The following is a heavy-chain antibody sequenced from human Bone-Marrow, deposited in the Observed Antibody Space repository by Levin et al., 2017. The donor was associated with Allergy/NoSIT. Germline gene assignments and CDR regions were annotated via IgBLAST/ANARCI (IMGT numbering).Heavy chain of an antibody. Sequence: GESLKISCKASGDTFTTYYIHWVRQAPGQGLEWMGIINPSSGNTSHAQTFQGRVSMTRDTSTSTVYLELSSLTSEDTAVYYCARTLPRGYNGMAVWGQGTTVTASS. CDR2: INPSSGNT. J-gene: IGHJ6*02. D-gene: IGHD2/OR15-2a*01. CDR1: GDTFTTYY. CDR3: ARTLPRGYNGMAV. V-gene: IGHV1-46*01.